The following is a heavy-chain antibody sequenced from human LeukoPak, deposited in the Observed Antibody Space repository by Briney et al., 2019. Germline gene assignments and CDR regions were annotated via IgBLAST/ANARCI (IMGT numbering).Heavy chain of an antibody. CDR2: INPNSGGT. J-gene: IGHJ4*02. V-gene: IGHV1-2*02. D-gene: IGHD2-15*01. CDR3: ARHWRMMYCSGGSCYGLDY. Sequence: GASVKVSCKASGYTFTGYYMHWVRQAPGQGLEWMGWINPNSGGTNYAQKFQGRVTMTRDTSISTAYMELSRLRSDDTAVYYCARHWRMMYCSGGSCYGLDYWGQGTLVTVSS. CDR1: GYTFTGYY.